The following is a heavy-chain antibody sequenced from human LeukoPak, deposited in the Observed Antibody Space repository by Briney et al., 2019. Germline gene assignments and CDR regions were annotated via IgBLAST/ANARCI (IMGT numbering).Heavy chain of an antibody. Sequence: GGSLRLSCAASGFTFSDAWMSWVRQVPGKGLEWVGRIKSKADGGTTDYAAPVKGRFAISRDDSTNTLYLQMNSLKSEDTAVYYYSTGATRGLIIYYFDYWGQGALVTVSS. CDR1: GFTFSDAW. CDR3: STGATRGLIIYYFDY. J-gene: IGHJ4*02. CDR2: IKSKADGGTT. D-gene: IGHD3-10*01. V-gene: IGHV3-15*01.